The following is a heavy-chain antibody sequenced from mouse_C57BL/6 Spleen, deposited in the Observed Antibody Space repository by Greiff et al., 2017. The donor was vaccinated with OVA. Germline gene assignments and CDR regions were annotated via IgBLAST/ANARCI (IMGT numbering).Heavy chain of an antibody. CDR2: IDTSDSYT. V-gene: IGHV1-69*01. CDR1: GYTFTSYW. CDR3: ASNYFDY. J-gene: IGHJ2*01. Sequence: QVQLKQPGAELVMPGASVKLSCKASGYTFTSYWMYWVKQRPGQGLEWIGEIDTSDSYTNYNQKFKGKSTLTVDKSSSTPYIQLSSLTSEDSSVYYCASNYFDYWGQGTTLTVSS.